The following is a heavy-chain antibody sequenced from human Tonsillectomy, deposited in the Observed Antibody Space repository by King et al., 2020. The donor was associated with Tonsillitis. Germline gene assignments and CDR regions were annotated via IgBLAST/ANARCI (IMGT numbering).Heavy chain of an antibody. D-gene: IGHD4/OR15-4a*01. V-gene: IGHV3-7*03. Sequence: VQLVESGGGLVQPGGSLRLSCAASGFSFNTYWMAWVRQAPGKGLEWVANINKDAIKNYYVDSVLGRFTISRDNAKNSLYLKMNSLRGEDTAVYYCVRDINSHYGASYYDVFDIWGQGTMVTVSS. CDR2: INKDAIKN. J-gene: IGHJ3*02. CDR1: GFSFNTYW. CDR3: VRDINSHYGASYYDVFDI.